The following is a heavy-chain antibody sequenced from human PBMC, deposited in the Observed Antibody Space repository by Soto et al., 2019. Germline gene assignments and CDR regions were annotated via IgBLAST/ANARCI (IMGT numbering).Heavy chain of an antibody. Sequence: GGSLRLSCAASGFTVSSNYMSWVRQAPGKGLEWVGRSRNKANSYTTEYAASVRGRFTISRDDSKNLLYLQMNGLNTEDTAVYFCSRVASSGYHFDHWGQGTLVTVSS. CDR1: GFTVSSNY. V-gene: IGHV3-72*01. J-gene: IGHJ4*02. CDR3: SRVASSGYHFDH. D-gene: IGHD3-22*01. CDR2: SRNKANSYTT.